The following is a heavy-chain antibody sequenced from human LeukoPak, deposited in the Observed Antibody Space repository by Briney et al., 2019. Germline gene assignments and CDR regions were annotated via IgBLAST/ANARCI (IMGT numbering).Heavy chain of an antibody. J-gene: IGHJ3*02. CDR1: GYTFTNYG. V-gene: IGHV7-4-1*02. Sequence: ASVKVSCKASGYTFTNYGVNWVRQAPGEGLEWMGWINTNSGDPTYAQGFTGRFVFSLNTSVSTAYLQISSLRAEDTAVYYCARFRPHGYYDTFDIWGQGTMVTVS. CDR2: INTNSGDP. CDR3: ARFRPHGYYDTFDI. D-gene: IGHD5-18*01.